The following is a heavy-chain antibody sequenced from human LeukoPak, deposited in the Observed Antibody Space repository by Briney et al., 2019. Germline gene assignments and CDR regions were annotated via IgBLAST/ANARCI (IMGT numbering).Heavy chain of an antibody. Sequence: ASETLSLTCTVSGGSISSGGYSWSWIRQHPGKGLEWIGYIYYSGSTYYNPSLKSRVTISVDTSKNQFSLKLSSVTAADTAVYYCARRCSSTSCFYGMDVWGQGTTVTVSS. D-gene: IGHD2-2*01. CDR3: ARRCSSTSCFYGMDV. CDR1: GGSISSGGYS. J-gene: IGHJ6*02. CDR2: IYYSGST. V-gene: IGHV4-31*03.